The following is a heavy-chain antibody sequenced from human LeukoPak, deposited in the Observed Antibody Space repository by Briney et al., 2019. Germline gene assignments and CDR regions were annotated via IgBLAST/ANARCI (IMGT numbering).Heavy chain of an antibody. Sequence: GASVKVSCKASGYSLTSFDINWVRQGSGQGLEWMGWMNPKRGNTGYAPTFQGRVTTTRDTSIDTAFMELSSLRPDDTAVYYCARGGSSSSYYNNYGMDVWGQGTTITVSS. CDR1: GYSLTSFD. V-gene: IGHV1-8*01. D-gene: IGHD6-13*01. CDR3: ARGGSSSSYYNNYGMDV. CDR2: MNPKRGNT. J-gene: IGHJ6*02.